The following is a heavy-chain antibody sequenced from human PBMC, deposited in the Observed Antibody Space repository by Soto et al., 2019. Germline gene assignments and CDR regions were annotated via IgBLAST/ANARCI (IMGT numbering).Heavy chain of an antibody. D-gene: IGHD5-18*01. V-gene: IGHV3-30-3*01. J-gene: IGHJ4*02. CDR3: ARGDGDTYGNIFDQ. CDR1: GSTFSSYA. CDR2: ISCDGSNK. Sequence: QVQLVESGGGVVQPGRSLRLSCAASGSTFSSYAMHWVRQAPGKGLEWVAFISCDGSNKYYADSVTGRFTISRDNSKNTVYLQLNSLRAEDTAVYYCARGDGDTYGNIFDQWGQGTLVTVSS.